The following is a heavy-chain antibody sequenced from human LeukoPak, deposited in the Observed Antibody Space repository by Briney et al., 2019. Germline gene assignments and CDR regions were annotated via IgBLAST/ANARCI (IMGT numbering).Heavy chain of an antibody. CDR2: ISSSGSTI. Sequence: PGRSLILSCAASGFTFSSYEMNWVRQAPGKGLEWVSYISSSGSTIYYADSVKGRFTISRDNAKNTLDLQLNSLRAEDAAVYYCARGMPLTIAGPPMDVWGKGTTVTISS. J-gene: IGHJ6*04. CDR3: ARGMPLTIAGPPMDV. V-gene: IGHV3-48*03. D-gene: IGHD1-20*01. CDR1: GFTFSSYE.